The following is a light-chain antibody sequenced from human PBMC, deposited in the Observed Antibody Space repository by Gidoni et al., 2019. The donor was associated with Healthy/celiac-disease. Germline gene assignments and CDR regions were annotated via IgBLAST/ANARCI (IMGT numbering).Light chain of an antibody. V-gene: IGKV3-11*01. CDR3: QQRSNWPIT. Sequence: EILLTQSPATLSLSPVERATLSCRASQSVSSYLAWYQQKPGQAPRLLIYDASNRATGSPARFSGSGSGTDVTLTISSLEPEDVAVYYCQQRSNWPITFGQGTRLEIK. CDR2: DAS. CDR1: QSVSSY. J-gene: IGKJ5*01.